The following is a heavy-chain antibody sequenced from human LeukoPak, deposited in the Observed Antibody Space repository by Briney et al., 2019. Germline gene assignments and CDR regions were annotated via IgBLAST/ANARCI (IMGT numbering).Heavy chain of an antibody. J-gene: IGHJ4*02. CDR2: IIPIFGTA. V-gene: IGHV1-69*13. D-gene: IGHD3-22*01. CDR3: AHSSGYYYGGGFDY. Sequence: SVKVSCKASGGTFSNYAISWVRQAPGQGLEWMGWIIPIFGTANYAQKFQGRVTITADESTSTAYMELSSLRSEDTAVYYCAHSSGYYYGGGFDYWGQGTLVTVSS. CDR1: GGTFSNYA.